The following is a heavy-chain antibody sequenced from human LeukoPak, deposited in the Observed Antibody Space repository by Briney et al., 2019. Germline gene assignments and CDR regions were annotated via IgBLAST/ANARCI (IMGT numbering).Heavy chain of an antibody. CDR1: GFTFSSYS. Sequence: GGSLRLSCAASGFTFSSYSMNWVRQAPGKGLEWVSVIYSGGSTYYADSVKGRFTISRDNSKNTLYLQMNSLRAEDTAVYYCASPDIVGALGDAFDIWGQGTMVTVSS. J-gene: IGHJ3*02. CDR3: ASPDIVGALGDAFDI. D-gene: IGHD1-26*01. V-gene: IGHV3-53*01. CDR2: IYSGGST.